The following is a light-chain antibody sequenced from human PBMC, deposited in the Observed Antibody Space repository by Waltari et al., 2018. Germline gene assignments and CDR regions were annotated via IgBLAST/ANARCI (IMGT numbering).Light chain of an antibody. Sequence: QSALTQPASVSGSLGQSITISCTGTSSDVGGYNYVSWYQQHPGKAPKLIIYEVSNRPSGFSNRFSASKSGNTASLTISGLQAEDEADYHCSSYTSIRTLVFGGGTSLTAL. CDR1: SSDVGGYNY. CDR2: EVS. J-gene: IGLJ2*01. CDR3: SSYTSIRTLV. V-gene: IGLV2-14*01.